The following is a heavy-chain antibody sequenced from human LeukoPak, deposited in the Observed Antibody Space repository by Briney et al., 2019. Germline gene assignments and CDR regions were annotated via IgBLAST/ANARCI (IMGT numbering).Heavy chain of an antibody. CDR3: AGGYSDELSGH. Sequence: SVNESCKASGGTFSSYAISWVRQAPGQGLEWMGRIIPILGIGNYAHKFQGRVTITADKSTSTAYMELSSLRSEDTAVYYCAGGYSDELSGHWGQGTLVSLSS. J-gene: IGHJ1*01. D-gene: IGHD5-18*01. V-gene: IGHV1-69*04. CDR1: GGTFSSYA. CDR2: IIPILGIG.